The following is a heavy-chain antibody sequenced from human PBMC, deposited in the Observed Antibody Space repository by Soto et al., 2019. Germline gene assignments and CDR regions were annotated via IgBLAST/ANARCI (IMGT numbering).Heavy chain of an antibody. V-gene: IGHV5-51*01. J-gene: IGHJ6*02. CDR1: GYSFTNKW. CDR3: VVYGSGSYYEYYYYYYGMDV. D-gene: IGHD3-10*01. CDR2: IYPGGSDT. Sequence: GESLKISCKGSGYSFTNKWIGWVRQMPGKGLEWMGTIYPGGSDTRYSPSFQGQVTISVDKSISTAYLQWSSLKASDTAMYYCVVYGSGSYYEYYYYYYGMDVWGQGTTVTVSS.